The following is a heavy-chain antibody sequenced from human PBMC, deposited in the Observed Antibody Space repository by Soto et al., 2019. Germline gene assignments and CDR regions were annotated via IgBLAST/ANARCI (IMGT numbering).Heavy chain of an antibody. V-gene: IGHV1-69*01. Sequence: QVQLVQSGAEVEKPGSSVKVSCRASGGTFSSYAVSWVRQAPGQGLEWMGVIIPLLNTPKYVEKFPGRVTITADASATTAYLELSSLTSEDTAVYYCARESSSPNYYYYGMDVWGQGTTVTVSS. CDR3: ARESSSPNYYYYGMDV. J-gene: IGHJ6*02. D-gene: IGHD6-6*01. CDR1: GGTFSSYA. CDR2: IIPLLNTP.